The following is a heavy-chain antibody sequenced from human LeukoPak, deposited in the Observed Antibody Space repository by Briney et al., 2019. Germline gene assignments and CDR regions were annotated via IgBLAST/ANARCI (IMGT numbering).Heavy chain of an antibody. J-gene: IGHJ4*02. CDR3: ASSPSPMVRGVITDY. V-gene: IGHV3-21*01. D-gene: IGHD3-10*01. Sequence: GGSLRLSCAASGFTFSSCSMNWVRQAPGKGLEWVSSISSSSSYIYYADSVKGRFTISRDNAKNSLYLQMNSLRAEDTAVYYCASSPSPMVRGVITDYWGQGTLVTVSS. CDR2: ISSSSSYI. CDR1: GFTFSSCS.